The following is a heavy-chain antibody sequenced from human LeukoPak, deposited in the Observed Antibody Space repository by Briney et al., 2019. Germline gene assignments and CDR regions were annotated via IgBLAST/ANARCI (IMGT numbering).Heavy chain of an antibody. CDR2: INHSGST. CDR3: AREPRITMIVVVTKRDAFDI. CDR1: GGSFSGYY. Sequence: SETLSLTCAVYGGSFSGYYWSWIRQPPGMGLEWIGEINHSGSTNYNPSLKSRVTISVDTSKNQFSLKLSSVTAADTAVYYCAREPRITMIVVVTKRDAFDIWGQGTMVTVSS. D-gene: IGHD3-22*01. V-gene: IGHV4-34*01. J-gene: IGHJ3*02.